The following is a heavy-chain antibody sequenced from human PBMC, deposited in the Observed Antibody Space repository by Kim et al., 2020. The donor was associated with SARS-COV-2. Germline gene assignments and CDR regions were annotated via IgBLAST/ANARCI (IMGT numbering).Heavy chain of an antibody. CDR1: GGSISSSSYY. J-gene: IGHJ6*03. CDR3: ARQGGSGLPYYYYYMDV. D-gene: IGHD2-15*01. Sequence: SETLSLTCTVSGGSISSSSYYWGWIRQPPGKGLEWIGNIYYSGTTYYNPSLKSRVTISVDTSKNQFSLKLSSVTAADTAVYFCARQGGSGLPYYYYYMDVWGKGTTVTVPS. CDR2: IYYSGTT. V-gene: IGHV4-39*01.